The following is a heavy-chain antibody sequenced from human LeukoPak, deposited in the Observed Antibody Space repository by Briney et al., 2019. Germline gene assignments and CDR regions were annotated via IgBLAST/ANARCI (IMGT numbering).Heavy chain of an antibody. Sequence: GGSLRLSCAASGFTFSNYGMHWVRQAPGKGLEWVAVIWYDGSNKYYADSVKGRFTISRDNSKNTLYLQMNSLRAEDTAVYYCARGGTIVGASDAFDIWGQGTMVTVSS. V-gene: IGHV3-33*08. CDR1: GFTFSNYG. D-gene: IGHD1-26*01. J-gene: IGHJ3*02. CDR3: ARGGTIVGASDAFDI. CDR2: IWYDGSNK.